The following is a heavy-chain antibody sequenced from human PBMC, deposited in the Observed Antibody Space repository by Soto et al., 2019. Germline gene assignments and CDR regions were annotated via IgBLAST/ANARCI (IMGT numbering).Heavy chain of an antibody. Sequence: PGGSLRLSCAASGFTFSNAWMTWVRPGPGKGLEWVGRIKSKTDGGTADYAAPLKGRFTISRDDSKNTLYLQVNSLETEDTAVYYCAPYGSNPMRSDYWGQGSLVTVSS. CDR3: APYGSNPMRSDY. CDR1: GFTFSNAW. CDR2: IKSKTDGGTA. V-gene: IGHV3-15*01. J-gene: IGHJ4*02. D-gene: IGHD2-2*01.